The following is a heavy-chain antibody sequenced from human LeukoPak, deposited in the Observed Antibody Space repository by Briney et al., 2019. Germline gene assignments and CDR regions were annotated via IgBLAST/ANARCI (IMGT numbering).Heavy chain of an antibody. CDR2: ISGSRSST. V-gene: IGHV3-23*01. D-gene: IGHD3-3*01. J-gene: IGHJ5*02. CDR3: AKARDFDFWSGYSNWFDP. CDR1: GFTFSTYA. Sequence: PGGSLRLSCAASGFTFSTYAMIWVRQAPGKGLEWVSGISGSRSSTYSADSVKGRILISRDNSKNTLYLQMNGLRAEDTAVYYCAKARDFDFWSGYSNWFDPWGQGTLVTVSS.